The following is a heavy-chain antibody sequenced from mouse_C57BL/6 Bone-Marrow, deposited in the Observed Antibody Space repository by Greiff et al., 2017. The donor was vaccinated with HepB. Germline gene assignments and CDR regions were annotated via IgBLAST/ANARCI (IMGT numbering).Heavy chain of an antibody. CDR1: GYAFTNYL. CDR3: ARDYYGSSYVGDY. V-gene: IGHV1-54*01. D-gene: IGHD1-1*01. Sequence: QVQLQQSGAELVRPGTSVKVSCKASGYAFTNYLIEWVKQRPGQGLEWIGVINPGSGGTNYNEKFKGKATLTADKSSSTAYMQLSSLTSEDSAVYFCARDYYGSSYVGDYWGQGTTLTVSS. J-gene: IGHJ2*01. CDR2: INPGSGGT.